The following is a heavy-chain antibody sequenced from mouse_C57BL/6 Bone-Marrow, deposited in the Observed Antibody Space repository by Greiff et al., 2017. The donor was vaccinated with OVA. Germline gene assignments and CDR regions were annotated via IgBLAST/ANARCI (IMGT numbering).Heavy chain of an antibody. CDR3: TRSGLRRRDDYAMDY. Sequence: EVQLQESGTVLARPGASVKMSCKPSGYTFTSYWMHWVKQRPGQGLEWIGAIYPGNSDTSYNQKFKGKAKLTAVTSASTAYMERSSLTSEDSAVYYGTRSGLRRRDDYAMDYWGQGTSVTVSS. CDR2: IYPGNSDT. CDR1: GYTFTSYW. V-gene: IGHV1-5*01. J-gene: IGHJ4*01. D-gene: IGHD2-4*01.